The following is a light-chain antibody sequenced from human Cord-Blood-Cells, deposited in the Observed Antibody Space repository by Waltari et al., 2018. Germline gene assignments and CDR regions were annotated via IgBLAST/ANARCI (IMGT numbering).Light chain of an antibody. J-gene: IGKJ1*01. CDR1: QGISSY. CDR2: AAS. V-gene: IGKV1-9*01. Sequence: LTQSPATLSLSPGERATLSCGASQGISSYLAWYQQKPGKAPKLLIYAASTLQSGVPSRFSGSGSGTDFTLTISSLQPEDFATYYCQQLWTFGQGTKVEIK. CDR3: QQLWT.